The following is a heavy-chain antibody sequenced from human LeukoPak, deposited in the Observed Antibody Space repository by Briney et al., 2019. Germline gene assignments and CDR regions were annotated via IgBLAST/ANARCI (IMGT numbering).Heavy chain of an antibody. CDR2: ISSSGSTI. D-gene: IGHD3-10*01. CDR3: AREGHNLWFGTGFDF. CDR1: GFNFSDYY. J-gene: IGHJ4*02. V-gene: IGHV3-11*01. Sequence: GGSLRLSCAVSGFNFSDYYMSWIRQAPGKGLEWVSYISSSGSTIYYADSVKGRFTISRDNAKNSLYLQMNSLRPENTAVYYCAREGHNLWFGTGFDFWGQGTLVTVSS.